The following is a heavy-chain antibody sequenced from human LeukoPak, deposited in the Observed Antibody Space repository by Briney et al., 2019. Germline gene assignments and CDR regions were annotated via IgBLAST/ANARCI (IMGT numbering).Heavy chain of an antibody. J-gene: IGHJ4*02. CDR2: IIQSGSTV. V-gene: IGHV3-48*03. CDR1: GFTFSIYE. D-gene: IGHD2-21*01. Sequence: GGSLRLSCVASGFTFSIYEMNWVRQAPGKGLEWVSYIIQSGSTVYYADSVKGRFTISRDNAKNSLYLQTNSLRAEDTAVYYCARERQSCGGDCSDYWGQGTLVTVSS. CDR3: ARERQSCGGDCSDY.